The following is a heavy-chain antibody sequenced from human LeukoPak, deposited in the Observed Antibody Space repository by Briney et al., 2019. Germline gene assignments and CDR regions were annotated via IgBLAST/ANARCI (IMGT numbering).Heavy chain of an antibody. CDR1: GFTFNSYA. J-gene: IGHJ4*02. CDR3: AKNPDSSGYYFFDY. D-gene: IGHD3-22*01. V-gene: IGHV3-23*01. Sequence: GGSLRLSCAASGFTFNSYAMSWVRQAPGKGLEWVSAISGSGGSTYYADSVKGRFTISRDNSKNTLYLQMNSLRAEDTAVYYCAKNPDSSGYYFFDYWGQGTLVTVSS. CDR2: ISGSGGST.